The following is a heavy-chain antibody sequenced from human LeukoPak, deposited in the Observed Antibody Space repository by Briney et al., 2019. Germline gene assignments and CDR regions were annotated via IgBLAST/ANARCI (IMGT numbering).Heavy chain of an antibody. V-gene: IGHV3-30*18. CDR2: ISYDGSNK. J-gene: IGHJ4*02. CDR3: AKTYRQDIFGELCPVNY. D-gene: IGHD3-10*01. CDR1: GFTFSSYG. Sequence: GGSLRLSCAASGFTFSSYGMHWVRQAPGKGLEWVAVISYDGSNKYYADSVKGRFTISRDNSKNTLYLQMNSLRAEDTAVYYCAKTYRQDIFGELCPVNYWGQGTLVTVSS.